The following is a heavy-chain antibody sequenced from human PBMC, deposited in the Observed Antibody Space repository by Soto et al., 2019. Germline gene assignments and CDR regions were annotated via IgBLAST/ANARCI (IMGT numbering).Heavy chain of an antibody. CDR1: GFTFRTYW. Sequence: EVQLVESGGGLVQPGGSLRLSCGASGFTFRTYWLSWVRQVPGKGLEWVANINQDGSEKNYVDSVKGRFTISRDNAKNSLYLQMSSLRAEDTALYYCARDGGTSWYSYDYHGMDVWGQGTTVTVSS. V-gene: IGHV3-7*05. J-gene: IGHJ6*02. CDR3: ARDGGTSWYSYDYHGMDV. D-gene: IGHD5-18*01. CDR2: INQDGSEK.